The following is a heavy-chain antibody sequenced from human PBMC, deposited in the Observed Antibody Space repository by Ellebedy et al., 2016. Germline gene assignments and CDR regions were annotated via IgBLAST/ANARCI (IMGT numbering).Heavy chain of an antibody. D-gene: IGHD2-8*01. CDR1: GFTFRSYA. V-gene: IGHV3-23*01. CDR3: AKEGLLLPYYYFDS. J-gene: IGHJ4*02. CDR2: FSSSTGST. Sequence: GGSLRLXXAASGFTFRSYAMSWVRQAPGKGLEWVSAFSSSTGSTYYAESVKGRFTISSDNSMNTLYLQMNSLRAEDTAVYYCAKEGLLLPYYYFDSWGQGTLVSVSA.